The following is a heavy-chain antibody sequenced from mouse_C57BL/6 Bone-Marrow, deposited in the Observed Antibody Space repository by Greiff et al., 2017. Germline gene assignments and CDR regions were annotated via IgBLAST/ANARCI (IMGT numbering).Heavy chain of an antibody. CDR2: IRSKSNNYAT. J-gene: IGHJ4*01. Sequence: EVQVVESGGGLVQPKGSLKLSCAASGFSFNTYAMNWVRQAPGKGLEWVARIRSKSNNYATYYADSVKDRFTISRDDSESMLYLQMNNLKTEDTAMYYCVRQDGSRHMDYWGQGTSVTVSS. V-gene: IGHV10-1*01. CDR1: GFSFNTYA. D-gene: IGHD1-1*01. CDR3: VRQDGSRHMDY.